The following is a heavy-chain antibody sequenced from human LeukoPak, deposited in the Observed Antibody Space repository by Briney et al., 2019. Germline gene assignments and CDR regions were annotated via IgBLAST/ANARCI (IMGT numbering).Heavy chain of an antibody. D-gene: IGHD3-16*01. J-gene: IGHJ4*02. CDR2: INSDGSST. CDR1: GFTFSSYA. V-gene: IGHV3-74*01. Sequence: GGSLRLSCAASGFTFSSYAMSWVRQAPGKGLVWVSRINSDGSSTSYADSVKGRFTISRDNAKNTLYLQMNSLRAEDTAVYYCARALSRWLRGEGHFDYWGQGTLVTVSS. CDR3: ARALSRWLRGEGHFDY.